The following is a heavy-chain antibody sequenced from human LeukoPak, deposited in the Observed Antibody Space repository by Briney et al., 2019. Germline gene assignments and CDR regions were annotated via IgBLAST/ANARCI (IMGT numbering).Heavy chain of an antibody. V-gene: IGHV3-53*01. Sequence: GGSLRLSCAASGFTVSSNYMSWVRQAPGKGLEWVSVIYSGGSTYYADSVKGRFTISRDNSKNTLYLQMNSLRAEDTAVYYCARDRGTVGFGMDVWGQGTTVTVSS. CDR1: GFTVSSNY. D-gene: IGHD4-23*01. CDR2: IYSGGST. CDR3: ARDRGTVGFGMDV. J-gene: IGHJ6*02.